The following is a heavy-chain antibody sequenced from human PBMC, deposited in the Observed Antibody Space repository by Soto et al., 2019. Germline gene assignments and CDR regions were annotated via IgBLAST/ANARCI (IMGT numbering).Heavy chain of an antibody. J-gene: IGHJ4*02. CDR3: ARTTTTKSRDY. V-gene: IGHV3-23*01. CDR1: GFTFSSYD. CDR2: ISVTGSGT. D-gene: IGHD4-17*01. Sequence: EVQLLESGGGLVQPGGSLGLSCAASGFTFSSYDMSWVRQAPGKGLEYVSSISVTGSGTYYADSVKGRFTISRDNSKNKLYLQMNSMRVEDTAVYYCARTTTTKSRDYWGQGTLVPVSS.